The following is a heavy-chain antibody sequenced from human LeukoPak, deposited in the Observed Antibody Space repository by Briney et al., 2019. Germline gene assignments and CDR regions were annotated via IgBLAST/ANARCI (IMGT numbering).Heavy chain of an antibody. CDR1: GDTFTGYY. CDR3: ARPTVAWNYKY. Sequence: ASVKVSCKASGDTFTGYYMHWVREAPGQGLEWMGWINPNSRGTNYAQKFQGRVTMTRDTPISTAYMELNRLRSDDTAVYYCARPTVAWNYKYWGQGTLVTVSS. V-gene: IGHV1-2*02. D-gene: IGHD1-7*01. CDR2: INPNSRGT. J-gene: IGHJ4*02.